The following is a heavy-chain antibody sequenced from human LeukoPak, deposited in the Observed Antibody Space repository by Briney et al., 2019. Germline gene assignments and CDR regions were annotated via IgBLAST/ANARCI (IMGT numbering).Heavy chain of an antibody. CDR2: ISDSSSYI. Sequence: GGSLRLSRAASGFTFNTYAMNWVRQAPGKGLEWVSSISDSSSYIYYADSVKGRFTISRDNAKNSLYLQMNSLRAEDTAVYYCARYYGSGSPPFDYWGQGTLVTVSS. V-gene: IGHV3-21*01. J-gene: IGHJ4*02. D-gene: IGHD3-10*01. CDR1: GFTFNTYA. CDR3: ARYYGSGSPPFDY.